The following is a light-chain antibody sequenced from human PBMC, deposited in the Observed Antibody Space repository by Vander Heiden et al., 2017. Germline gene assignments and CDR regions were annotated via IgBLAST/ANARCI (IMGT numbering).Light chain of an antibody. J-gene: IGKJ1*01. CDR1: QSIRSW. V-gene: IGKV1-5*03. Sequence: DSQMTQSSSTRSASVGDRVTINCRASQSIRSWLAWYQQKPGKAPKLLIYKASSLESGVPSRFSGSGSGTEFTLTISSLQPDDFATYYCQQYNSYPWTFGQGTKVEIK. CDR3: QQYNSYPWT. CDR2: KAS.